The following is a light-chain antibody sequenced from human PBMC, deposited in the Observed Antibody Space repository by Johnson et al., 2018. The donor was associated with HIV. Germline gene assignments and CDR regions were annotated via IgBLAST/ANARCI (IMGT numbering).Light chain of an antibody. CDR1: SSNIGNNY. J-gene: IGLJ1*01. CDR3: GTWDISLRVGF. V-gene: IGLV1-51*01. CDR2: DNN. Sequence: QSILTQPPSVSAAPGQKVTISCSGSSSNIGNNYVSWYQQLPGTAPKLLIYDNNKRHSGIHDRFSGSKSGTSATRGITGLQTGDEAEYYCGTWDISLRVGFFGTVTKVTVL.